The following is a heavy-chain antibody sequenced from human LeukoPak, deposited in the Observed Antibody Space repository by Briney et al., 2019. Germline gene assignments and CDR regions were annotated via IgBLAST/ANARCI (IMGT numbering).Heavy chain of an antibody. CDR3: ARENGGQFDY. J-gene: IGHJ4*02. D-gene: IGHD1-1*01. Sequence: PSEILSLTCTVSGGSISSYYWSWIRQPPGKGLEWIGYIYYSGSTNYNPSLKSRVTISVDTSKNQFSLKLSSVTAADTAVYYCARENGGQFDYWGQGTLVTVSS. CDR2: IYYSGST. V-gene: IGHV4-59*12. CDR1: GGSISSYY.